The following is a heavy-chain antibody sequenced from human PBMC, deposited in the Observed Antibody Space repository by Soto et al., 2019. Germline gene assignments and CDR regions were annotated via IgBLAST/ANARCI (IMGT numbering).Heavy chain of an antibody. V-gene: IGHV4-39*01. CDR3: ASPRQGNYDFLSGYYALDY. J-gene: IGHJ4*02. CDR2: FYYTGGT. CDR1: GASISSSRSY. Sequence: SETLSLTCTVSGASISSSRSYWGWVRQPPGKGLEWIVSFYYTGGTYSTYYNPSLKSRVTISVDTSKSQFSLNLRSVTAADTAVYYCASPRQGNYDFLSGYYALDYWGQGTLVTAPQ. D-gene: IGHD3-3*01.